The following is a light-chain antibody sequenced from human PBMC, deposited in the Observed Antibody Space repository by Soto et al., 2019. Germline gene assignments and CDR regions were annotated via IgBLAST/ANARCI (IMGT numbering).Light chain of an antibody. Sequence: QSVLTQRPSVSAAPGQKVTISCSGSSSNIGYNYVSWYQQFPGTAPKLLIYDNNKRPSGIPDRFSGSKSGTSATLGITGLQTGDEADYYCGTWDSSLSAGGVFGGGTKVTVL. CDR1: SSNIGYNY. J-gene: IGLJ3*02. CDR2: DNN. V-gene: IGLV1-51*01. CDR3: GTWDSSLSAGGV.